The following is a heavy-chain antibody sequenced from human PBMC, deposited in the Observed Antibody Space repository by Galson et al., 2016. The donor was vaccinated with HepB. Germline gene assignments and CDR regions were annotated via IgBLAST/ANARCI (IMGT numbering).Heavy chain of an antibody. CDR1: GASISSGSYF. Sequence: TLSLTCAVSGASISSGSYFWSWIRQPAGKGLEWIGRLYPSGATKYSPSLKSRITISGDMSATQFSLRWSSVTAAEPGMYYCARDSVGNRHFDAFDIWGQGTMVTVSS. V-gene: IGHV4-61*02. D-gene: IGHD1-26*01. CDR3: ARDSVGNRHFDAFDI. J-gene: IGHJ3*02. CDR2: LYPSGAT.